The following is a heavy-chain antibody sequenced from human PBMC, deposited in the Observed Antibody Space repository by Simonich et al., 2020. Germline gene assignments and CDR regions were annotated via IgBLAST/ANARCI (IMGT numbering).Heavy chain of an antibody. CDR3: ARDGSSYFDY. V-gene: IGHV3-48*03. Sequence: EVQLVESGGGLVQPGGSLRLSCAASGFTFSSYDMNWVRQAPGKGLEWVSYISSSGSTIYYADSGKGRFTISRDNAKNSLYLQMNSLRAEDTAVYYCARDGSSYFDYWGQGTLVTVSS. CDR2: ISSSGSTI. D-gene: IGHD2-15*01. J-gene: IGHJ4*02. CDR1: GFTFSSYD.